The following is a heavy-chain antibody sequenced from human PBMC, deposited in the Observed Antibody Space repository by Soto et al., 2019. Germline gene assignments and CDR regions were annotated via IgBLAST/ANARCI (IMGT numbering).Heavy chain of an antibody. CDR2: ISQSGNT. CDR1: SGSLSGYY. CDR3: ARAPKVSGSSKTSPAF. V-gene: IGHV4-34*01. J-gene: IGHJ4*02. D-gene: IGHD6-6*01. Sequence: SETLSLTCSIYSGSLSGYYWSWIRQPPGKGLEWIGEISQSGNTNYSPSLKSRVSISIDTSKKQFSLNLASVSAADTAVYYCARAPKVSGSSKTSPAFWGQGNLVRVS.